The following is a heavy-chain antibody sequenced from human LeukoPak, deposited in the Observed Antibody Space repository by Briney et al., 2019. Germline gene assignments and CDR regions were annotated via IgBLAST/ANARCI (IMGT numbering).Heavy chain of an antibody. CDR2: INPDDSDI. D-gene: IGHD2-2*01. CDR1: GYSFANFW. Sequence: GESLKISCKGSGYSFANFWIGWVRQMPGKGLGWRGIINPDDSDIRYSPSFQGQVTISVDKSISTAYLQLSSLKASDNAMYYCARTEFQLLKGAMDVWGKGTTVTISS. V-gene: IGHV5-51*01. J-gene: IGHJ6*03. CDR3: ARTEFQLLKGAMDV.